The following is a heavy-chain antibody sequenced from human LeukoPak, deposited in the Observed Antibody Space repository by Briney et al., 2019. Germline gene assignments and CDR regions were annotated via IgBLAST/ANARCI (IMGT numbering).Heavy chain of an antibody. Sequence: SETLSLTCAVYGESFSGYYWSWIRQPPGKGLEWIGEINHSGSTNYNPSLKSRVTISVDTSKNQFSLKVTSVTAADTAVYFCAIGSPYRLPEFWSGYRYFFDYWGQGTLVTVSS. CDR2: INHSGST. CDR3: AIGSPYRLPEFWSGYRYFFDY. CDR1: GESFSGYY. V-gene: IGHV4-34*01. D-gene: IGHD3-3*01. J-gene: IGHJ4*02.